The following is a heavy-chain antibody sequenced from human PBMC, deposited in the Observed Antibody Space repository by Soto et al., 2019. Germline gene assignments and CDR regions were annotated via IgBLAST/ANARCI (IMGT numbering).Heavy chain of an antibody. CDR1: GDSISSIKW. V-gene: IGHV4-4*02. D-gene: IGHD4-17*01. J-gene: IGHJ4*02. CDR2: VFHSGTA. Sequence: QVQLQESGPGVMKPSGTLSLTCTVSGDSISSIKWWGWVRQPPGERLEWIGEVFHSGTANYNPSRKSRLTFSADTSKNQFALKLTSVTAADTAVYYCASASGDYLVLGGYYLDSWGQGTLVTVSS. CDR3: ASASGDYLVLGGYYLDS.